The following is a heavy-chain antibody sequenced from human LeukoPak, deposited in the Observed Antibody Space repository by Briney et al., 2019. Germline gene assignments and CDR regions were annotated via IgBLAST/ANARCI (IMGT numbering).Heavy chain of an antibody. CDR3: ARGRRYYGSGSLDPGNWFDP. Sequence: GASVKVSCKASGYTFTSYGISWVRQAPGQGLEWMGWISAYNGNTNYAQKLQGRVTMTTDTSTSTAYMELRSLRSDDTAVYYCARGRRYYGSGSLDPGNWFDPWGQGTLVTVSS. CDR2: ISAYNGNT. V-gene: IGHV1-18*01. J-gene: IGHJ5*02. CDR1: GYTFTSYG. D-gene: IGHD3-10*01.